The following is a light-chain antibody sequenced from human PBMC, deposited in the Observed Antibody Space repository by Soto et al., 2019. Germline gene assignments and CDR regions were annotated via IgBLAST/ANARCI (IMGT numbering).Light chain of an antibody. Sequence: QSVLTQPASVSGSPGQSITISCTGTSSDVGSYNLVSWYQHHPGKAPKLMIYEVSKRPSGVSNRFSGSKSGNTASLTISGLQAEDEADYYCCSYAGSITYVFGTGTKVILL. CDR2: EVS. V-gene: IGLV2-23*02. J-gene: IGLJ1*01. CDR1: SSDVGSYNL. CDR3: CSYAGSITYV.